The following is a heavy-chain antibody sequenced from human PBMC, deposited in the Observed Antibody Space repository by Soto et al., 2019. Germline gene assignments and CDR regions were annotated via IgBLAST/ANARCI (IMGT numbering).Heavy chain of an antibody. D-gene: IGHD6-6*01. CDR2: VSYDGSHK. J-gene: IGHJ4*02. CDR3: AKEMYPRTVLDSSSPWGDY. Sequence: QVQLVQSGGGVIQPGKSLRLSCADSGITFTTYGMHWVRQTPGKGLEWVAVVSYDGSHKYYADSVKGRFTISRDDSKNTLYLQMNSLRVEDTAVYYCAKEMYPRTVLDSSSPWGDYWGQGTLVTVSS. V-gene: IGHV3-30*18. CDR1: GITFTTYG.